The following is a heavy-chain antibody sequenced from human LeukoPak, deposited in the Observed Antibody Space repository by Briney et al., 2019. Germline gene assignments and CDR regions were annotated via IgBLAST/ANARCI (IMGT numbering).Heavy chain of an antibody. CDR3: VRHKVPAARTHLDL. D-gene: IGHD2-2*01. CDR2: ITYTATT. J-gene: IGHJ4*02. CDR1: GASVNSRDSY. V-gene: IGHV4-39*07. Sequence: SESLSLTCSVSGASVNSRDSYWAWVRQSPGKGLEWIGTITYTATTYSNPSLKSRFTLSLDTSKDQFSLNLNSVSAADTAVYYCVRHKVPAARTHLDLWGQGTLVIVSS.